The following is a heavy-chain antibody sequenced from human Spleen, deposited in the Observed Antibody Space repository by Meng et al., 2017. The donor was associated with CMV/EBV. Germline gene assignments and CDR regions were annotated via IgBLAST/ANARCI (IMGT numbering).Heavy chain of an antibody. CDR1: GFSFSTYT. CDR2: ISSSRSYI. D-gene: IGHD4-11*01. Sequence: GESLKISCAPSGFSFSTYTLHWVRQAPGKGLEWVASISSSRSYINYADPVKGRFTISRDNAKDSLYLQMNSLRAEDTAVYYCTRDPDYSDVLDYWGQGTVVTVSS. V-gene: IGHV3-21*06. J-gene: IGHJ4*02. CDR3: TRDPDYSDVLDY.